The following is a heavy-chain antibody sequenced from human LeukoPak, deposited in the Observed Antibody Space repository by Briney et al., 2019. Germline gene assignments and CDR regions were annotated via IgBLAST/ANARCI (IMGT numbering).Heavy chain of an antibody. V-gene: IGHV5-51*01. D-gene: IGHD6-13*01. CDR2: IYPGDSDT. CDR3: ARQSGAAVPLSPIDY. J-gene: IGHJ4*02. Sequence: GESLKISCKGSGYSFTSYWIGWVRQMPGKGLEWVGIIYPGDSDTRYSPSFQGQVTISADKSISTAYLQWSSLKASDTAMYYCARQSGAAVPLSPIDYWGQGTLVTVSS. CDR1: GYSFTSYW.